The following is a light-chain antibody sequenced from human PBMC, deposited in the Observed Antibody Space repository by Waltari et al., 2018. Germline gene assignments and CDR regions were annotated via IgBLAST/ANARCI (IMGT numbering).Light chain of an antibody. Sequence: SYQLTQPPPVSVPPGPAARTPCVGAASPKQYAFWYQQKPGQAPVLVIYKDTGRPSGIPDRFSGSSSGTTVTLTISGVQAEDEADYYCQSADINNTVVFGGGTKLTVL. CDR1: ASPKQY. V-gene: IGLV3-25*03. CDR2: KDT. CDR3: QSADINNTVV. J-gene: IGLJ3*02.